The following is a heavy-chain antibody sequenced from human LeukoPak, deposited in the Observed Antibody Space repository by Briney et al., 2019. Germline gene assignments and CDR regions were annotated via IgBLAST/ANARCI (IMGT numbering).Heavy chain of an antibody. Sequence: ASVKVSCKASGHTFTGYFVHWVRQAPGQGLEWMGWINPNSGGTNYAQKFQGRVTMTRDTSISTAYMELSRLRSDDTAVYYCASRPPAYYYGMDVWGQGTTVTVSS. CDR1: GHTFTGYF. V-gene: IGHV1-2*02. CDR2: INPNSGGT. CDR3: ASRPPAYYYGMDV. J-gene: IGHJ6*02.